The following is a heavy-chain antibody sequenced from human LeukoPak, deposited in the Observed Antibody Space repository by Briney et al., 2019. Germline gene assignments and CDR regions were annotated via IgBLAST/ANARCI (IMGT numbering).Heavy chain of an antibody. CDR3: VRDYLYAFDL. CDR2: IYSGTSTI. V-gene: IGHV3-48*01. J-gene: IGHJ3*01. Sequence: GGSLRLSCAASGFTFSSYEMNWVRQAPGKGLEWLSYIYSGTSTIADSVKGRFTISRDNAKNSLYLQMSSLRAEDTAVYYCVRDYLYAFDLRGQGTMVAVSS. CDR1: GFTFSSYE.